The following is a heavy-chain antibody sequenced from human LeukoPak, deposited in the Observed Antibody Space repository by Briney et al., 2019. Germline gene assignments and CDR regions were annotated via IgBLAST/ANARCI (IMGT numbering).Heavy chain of an antibody. D-gene: IGHD1-26*01. V-gene: IGHV1-24*01. CDR2: FDPEDGET. J-gene: IGHJ4*02. CDR1: GYTLTELS. Sequence: ASVKVSCKVSGYTLTELSMHWVRQAPGKGLEWMGGFDPEDGETIYAQKFQGRVTMTEDTSTDTAYMELSSLRSEDTAVYYCAPTVGATPPFDYWGQGTLVTVSS. CDR3: APTVGATPPFDY.